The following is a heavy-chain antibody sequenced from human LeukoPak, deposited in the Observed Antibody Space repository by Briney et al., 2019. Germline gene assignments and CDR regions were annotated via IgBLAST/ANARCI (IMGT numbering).Heavy chain of an antibody. D-gene: IGHD3-10*01. Sequence: PGGSLRLSCAASGFTFSTYWMSWVRQAPGKGLEWVAFIRYDGSNKYYADSVKGRFTISRDNSKNTLYLQMNSLRAEDTAVYYCAKARVLWFGDFDYWGQGTLVTVSS. J-gene: IGHJ4*02. CDR3: AKARVLWFGDFDY. V-gene: IGHV3-30*02. CDR1: GFTFSTYW. CDR2: IRYDGSNK.